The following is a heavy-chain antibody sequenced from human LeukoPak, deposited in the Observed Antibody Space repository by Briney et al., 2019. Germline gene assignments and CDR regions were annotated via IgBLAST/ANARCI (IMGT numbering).Heavy chain of an antibody. CDR3: AREDIVGAIDY. V-gene: IGHV4-59*11. J-gene: IGHJ4*02. CDR2: IYYSGST. D-gene: IGHD1-26*01. Sequence: SETLSLTCTVSGGSISSHYWSWIRQPPGKGLEWIGYIYYSGSTNYNPSLKSRVTISVDTSKNQFSLKLSSVTAADTAVYYCAREDIVGAIDYWGQGTLVTVSS. CDR1: GGSISSHY.